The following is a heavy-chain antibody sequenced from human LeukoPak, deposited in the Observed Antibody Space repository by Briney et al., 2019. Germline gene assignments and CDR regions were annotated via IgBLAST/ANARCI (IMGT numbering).Heavy chain of an antibody. CDR2: ISNNGDNT. V-gene: IGHV3-23*01. CDR1: GFTFSGYA. Sequence: PGGSLRLPCAASGFTFSGYAMIWVRQAPGKALEGVLAISNNGDNTYYAGSVKGRFTIARDNSKNTLYLQMNSPRAEDTAVYYCAKPLYSGSYYFDYWGQGTVVTVSS. D-gene: IGHD1-26*01. J-gene: IGHJ4*02. CDR3: AKPLYSGSYYFDY.